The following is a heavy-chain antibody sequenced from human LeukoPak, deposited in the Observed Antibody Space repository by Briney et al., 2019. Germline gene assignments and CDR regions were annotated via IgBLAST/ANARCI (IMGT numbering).Heavy chain of an antibody. V-gene: IGHV3-23*05. Sequence: GGSLRLSCAASGFTFSSYSMNWVRQAPGKGLEWVSSIDYSGTYIYYADSVKGRFTISRDDSKNTLYLQMNSLRAEDTAVYYCAKSGLNRFDYWGQGTLVTVSS. CDR1: GFTFSSYS. CDR2: IDYSGTYI. J-gene: IGHJ4*02. CDR3: AKSGLNRFDY. D-gene: IGHD2-15*01.